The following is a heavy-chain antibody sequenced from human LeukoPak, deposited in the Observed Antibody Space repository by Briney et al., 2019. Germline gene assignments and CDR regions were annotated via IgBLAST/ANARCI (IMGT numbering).Heavy chain of an antibody. J-gene: IGHJ4*02. Sequence: GASVKVSCKASGGTFSSYAISRVRQAPGQGLEWMGRIIPIFGTANYAQKFQGRVTITTDESTSTAYMELSSLRSEDTAVYYCARAHCSGGSCERGTFDYWGQGTLVTVSS. D-gene: IGHD2-15*01. V-gene: IGHV1-69*05. CDR2: IIPIFGTA. CDR3: ARAHCSGGSCERGTFDY. CDR1: GGTFSSYA.